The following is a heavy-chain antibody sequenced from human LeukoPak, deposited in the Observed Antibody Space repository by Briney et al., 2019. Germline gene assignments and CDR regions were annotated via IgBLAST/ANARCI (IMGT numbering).Heavy chain of an antibody. Sequence: AGGSLRLSCAASGFTFSSYSMNWVRQAPGKGLEWVSSISSSSSYIYYADSVKGRFTISRDNGKNSLYLQMNSLRAEDTAVYYCARTGQEGGATPYYFDYWGQGTLVTVSS. CDR1: GFTFSSYS. D-gene: IGHD1-26*01. CDR2: ISSSSSYI. CDR3: ARTGQEGGATPYYFDY. J-gene: IGHJ4*02. V-gene: IGHV3-21*01.